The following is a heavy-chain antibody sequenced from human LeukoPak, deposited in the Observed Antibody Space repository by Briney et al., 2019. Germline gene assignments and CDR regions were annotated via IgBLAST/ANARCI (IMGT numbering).Heavy chain of an antibody. V-gene: IGHV4-61*02. D-gene: IGHD3-9*01. CDR2: IYTSGST. CDR3: ARGGRYYDILTGYYLAAFDI. J-gene: IGHJ3*02. CDR1: GGSISSGGYY. Sequence: PSQTLSLTCAVSGGSISSGGYYWSWIRQPAGKGLEWIGRIYTSGSTNYNPSLKSRVTMSVDTSKNQFSLKLSSVTAADTAVYYCARGGRYYDILTGYYLAAFDIWGQGIMVTVSS.